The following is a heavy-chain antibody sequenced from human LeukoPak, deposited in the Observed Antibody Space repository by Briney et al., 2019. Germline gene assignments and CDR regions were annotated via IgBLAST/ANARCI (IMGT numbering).Heavy chain of an antibody. J-gene: IGHJ4*02. CDR1: GFTVSSNY. V-gene: IGHV3-66*01. CDR2: LWSGGGT. CDR3: ANLGALRDGDY. D-gene: IGHD5-24*01. Sequence: GGSLRLSCAASGFTVSSNYXSWVXQAPGXGLEWVSVLWSGGGTNYADSVKGRFTISRDNSKNTLYLQMNSLRAEDTAVYYCANLGALRDGDYWGQGTLVTVSS.